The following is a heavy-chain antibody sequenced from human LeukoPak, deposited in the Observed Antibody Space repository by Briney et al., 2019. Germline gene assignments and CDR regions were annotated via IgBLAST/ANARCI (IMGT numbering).Heavy chain of an antibody. CDR2: IIPIFGTA. Sequence: ASVKVSCKASGGTFSSYAISWVRQAPGQGLEWMGGIIPIFGTANYAQKFQGRVTITADESTSTAYKELSSLRSEDTAVYYCASSELRFLEWLPQFDYWGQGTLVTVSS. CDR3: ASSELRFLEWLPQFDY. J-gene: IGHJ4*02. V-gene: IGHV1-69*13. D-gene: IGHD3-3*01. CDR1: GGTFSSYA.